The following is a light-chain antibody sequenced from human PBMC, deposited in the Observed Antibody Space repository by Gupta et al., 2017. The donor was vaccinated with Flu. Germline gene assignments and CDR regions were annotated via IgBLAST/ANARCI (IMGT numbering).Light chain of an antibody. CDR3: QQSYSTLPRT. Sequence: TQMPQSPSPRSASVADRLTSTCRASQSISSYLNGYQQKPGKAPKLLIYAASSLQSGVPSRCSGSGAGTDFTLTISSLQPEDFATYYCQQSYSTLPRTFGGGTKVEIK. V-gene: IGKV1-39*01. J-gene: IGKJ4*01. CDR2: AAS. CDR1: QSISSY.